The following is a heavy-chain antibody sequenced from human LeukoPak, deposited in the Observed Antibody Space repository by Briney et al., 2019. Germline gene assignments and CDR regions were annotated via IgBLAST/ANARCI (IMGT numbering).Heavy chain of an antibody. CDR2: ISSSSSYI. CDR3: ARDGITIFGVT. CDR1: GFTFSSYS. Sequence: GGSLRLSCAASGFTFSSYSMTWVRQAPGKGLEWVSSISSSSSYIYYADSVKGRFTISRDNAKNSLYLQMNSLRAEDTAVYYCARDGITIFGVTWGQGTLVTVSS. V-gene: IGHV3-21*01. D-gene: IGHD3-3*01. J-gene: IGHJ5*02.